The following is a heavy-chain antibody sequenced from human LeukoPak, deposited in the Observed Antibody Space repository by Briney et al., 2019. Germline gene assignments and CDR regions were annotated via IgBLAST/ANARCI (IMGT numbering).Heavy chain of an antibody. Sequence: PSETLSLTCAVSGGSISSSGYYWGWIRQPPGKGLEWIGSIYYSGSTYYNPSLKSRVTISVDTSKNQFSLKLSSVTAADTAVYYCARGRGAARPGGYFDYWGQGTLVTVSS. D-gene: IGHD6-6*01. CDR3: ARGRGAARPGGYFDY. CDR2: IYYSGST. J-gene: IGHJ4*02. V-gene: IGHV4-39*01. CDR1: GGSISSSGYY.